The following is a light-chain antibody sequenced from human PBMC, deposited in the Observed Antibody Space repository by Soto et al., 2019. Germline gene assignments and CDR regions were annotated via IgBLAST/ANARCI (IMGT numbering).Light chain of an antibody. CDR3: QQYSSSPGT. J-gene: IGKJ1*01. CDR2: GTS. Sequence: EIVLTQSPGPLSLSPGEGATLSCRASQSISSSHLAWYQQRLGQAPRLLIYGTSNRATGIPDRFSGSRSGTDCTLTITRLEPEDLAVYYCQQYSSSPGTFGQGTKVEIK. V-gene: IGKV3-20*01. CDR1: QSISSSH.